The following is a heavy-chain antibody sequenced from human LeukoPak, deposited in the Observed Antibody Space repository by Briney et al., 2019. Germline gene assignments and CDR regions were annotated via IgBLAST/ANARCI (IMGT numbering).Heavy chain of an antibody. D-gene: IGHD3-10*01. CDR2: ISAYNGNT. J-gene: IGHJ5*02. Sequence: ASVKVSCKASGYTFTSYGISWVRQAPGQGLEWMGWISAYNGNTNYAQKLQGRVTMTTDTSTSTAYMELRSLRSDDTAVYYCARAWEHCYGSGNWFDPWGQGTLVTVSS. V-gene: IGHV1-18*01. CDR3: ARAWEHCYGSGNWFDP. CDR1: GYTFTSYG.